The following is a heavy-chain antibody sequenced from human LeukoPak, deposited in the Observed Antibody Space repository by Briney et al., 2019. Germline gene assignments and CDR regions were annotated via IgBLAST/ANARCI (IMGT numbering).Heavy chain of an antibody. D-gene: IGHD5-18*01. V-gene: IGHV3-30*04. CDR1: GFTFSSYA. Sequence: PGGSLRLSCAASGFTFSSYAMHWVRQAPGKGLEWVAVISYDGSNKYYADSVKGRFTISRDNSKNTLYLQMNSLRAEDPAVYYCARDGERGYSYGYPIGVWGKGTPVTVSS. CDR3: ARDGERGYSYGYPIGV. CDR2: ISYDGSNK. J-gene: IGHJ6*04.